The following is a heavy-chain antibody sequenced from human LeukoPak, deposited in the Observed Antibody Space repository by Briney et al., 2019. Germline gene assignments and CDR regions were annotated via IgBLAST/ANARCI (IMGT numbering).Heavy chain of an antibody. V-gene: IGHV3-74*01. CDR2: ISSDGSTT. D-gene: IGHD6-13*01. CDR1: GFTFSNYW. J-gene: IGHJ4*02. CDR3: ARGSSSSSTRVVDY. Sequence: GALRLSCVASGFTFSNYWMHWVRQAPGKGLVWVSRISSDGSTTTYADSVKGRFTISRDTAKNTLYLQMNSLRAEDMAMYYCARGSSSSSTRVVDYWGQGTLVTVSS.